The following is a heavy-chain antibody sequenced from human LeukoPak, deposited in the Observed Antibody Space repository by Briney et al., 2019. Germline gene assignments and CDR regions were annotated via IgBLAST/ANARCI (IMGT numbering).Heavy chain of an antibody. CDR3: AKDLSGSSSCFDY. V-gene: IGHV3-30*02. CDR1: GFTFSSYG. CDR2: IRYDGTEK. J-gene: IGHJ4*02. D-gene: IGHD6-6*01. Sequence: GSLRLSCAASGFTFSSYGLHWVRQAPGKGLEWVAFIRYDGTEKDYADSVKGRLTISRDNSKNTLYLQMNSLRTEDTAVYYCAKDLSGSSSCFDYWGQGTLVTVSS.